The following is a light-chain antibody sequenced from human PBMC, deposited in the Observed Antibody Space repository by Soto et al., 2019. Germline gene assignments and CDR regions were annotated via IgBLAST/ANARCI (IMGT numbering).Light chain of an antibody. J-gene: IGKJ1*01. CDR2: DAS. V-gene: IGKV1-5*01. Sequence: DIQMTQSPSAVSASVGDRVTSTCRASQRIGSWLAWYQQKPGKAPKLLIYDASRLESGFPSRFSGSGSGTALPPTISSLQPADVPTYYCTRYNSYRKFGQGTTVDIK. CDR3: TRYNSYRK. CDR1: QRIGSW.